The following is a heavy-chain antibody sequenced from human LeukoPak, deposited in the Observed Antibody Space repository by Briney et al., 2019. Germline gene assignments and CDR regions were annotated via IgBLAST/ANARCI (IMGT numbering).Heavy chain of an antibody. D-gene: IGHD3-10*01. V-gene: IGHV4-4*07. J-gene: IGHJ3*02. Sequence: SETLSLTCTVSGGSISTYYWSWIRQPAGKGLEWIGRIYTTGSTNYNPSLKSRVSMSVDTSKSRFSLKLTSVTAADTAVYYCARTVNRGGLDAFDIWGQGTMVTVSS. CDR3: ARTVNRGGLDAFDI. CDR1: GGSISTYY. CDR2: IYTTGST.